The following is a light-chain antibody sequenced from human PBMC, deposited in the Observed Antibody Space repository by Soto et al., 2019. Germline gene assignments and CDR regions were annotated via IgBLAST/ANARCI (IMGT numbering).Light chain of an antibody. CDR3: QQYGSSPA. Sequence: IVWTQSPGTLSLSPGERATLSCRASQSVSSSYLAWYQQKPGQAPRLLIYGASSRATGIPDRFSGSGSGTDFTLPISRLEPEDFALYYCQQYGSSPAFGGGTKVEIK. V-gene: IGKV3-20*01. CDR2: GAS. J-gene: IGKJ4*01. CDR1: QSVSSSY.